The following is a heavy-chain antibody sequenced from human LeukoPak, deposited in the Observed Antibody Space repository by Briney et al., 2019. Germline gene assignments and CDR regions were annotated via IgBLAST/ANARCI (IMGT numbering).Heavy chain of an antibody. CDR3: AKDFEGPLETATIRLFGREFDY. D-gene: IGHD5-12*01. CDR2: ISGSGGST. V-gene: IGHV3-23*01. CDR1: GFTFSSYA. Sequence: GGSLRLSCAASGFTFSSYAMSWVRQAPGKGLEWVSAISGSGGSTYYADSVKGRFTISRDNPKNTLYLQMNSLRAEDTAVYYCAKDFEGPLETATIRLFGREFDYWGQGTLVTVSS. J-gene: IGHJ4*02.